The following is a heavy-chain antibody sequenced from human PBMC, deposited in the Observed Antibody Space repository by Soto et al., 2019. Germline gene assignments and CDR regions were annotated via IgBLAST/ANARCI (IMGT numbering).Heavy chain of an antibody. V-gene: IGHV4-34*01. CDR1: GGSFSGYY. Sequence: PYLTCEVHGGSFSGYYWTWIRQTPGKGLEWIGEISHSGTTNYQPSLTSRVTISADPSKKQFSLNLTSVTAADSGVYYCARGECSSVYCCPRWSLDFCDKATVVTVSS. CDR2: ISHSGTT. CDR3: ARGECSSVYCCPRWSLDF. D-gene: IGHD2-2*01. J-gene: IGHJ3*01.